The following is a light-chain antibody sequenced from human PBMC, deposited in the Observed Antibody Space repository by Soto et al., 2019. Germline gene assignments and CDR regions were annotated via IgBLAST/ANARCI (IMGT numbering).Light chain of an antibody. Sequence: IQMTQSPLSLSASVGDRVIITCRASRDIGNDLGWYQQKPGKAPKLLIFAASTLHSGVPSRFSGSGSGTVFPLTISSLHPEDFATCFCLQDYNLPRTFGQGT. CDR1: RDIGND. CDR3: LQDYNLPRT. V-gene: IGKV1-6*01. J-gene: IGKJ1*01. CDR2: AAS.